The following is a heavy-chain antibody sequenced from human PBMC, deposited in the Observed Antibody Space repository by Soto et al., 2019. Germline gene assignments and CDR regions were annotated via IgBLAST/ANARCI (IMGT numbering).Heavy chain of an antibody. Sequence: PGGSLRLSCTASGFTFGDYAMSWFRQAPGKGLEWVGFIRSKAYGGTTEYAASVKGRFTISRDDSKSIAYLQMNSLKTEDTAVYYCTSVPAVTYYDFWSGYNPPRGMDVWGQGTTVTVSS. CDR3: TSVPAVTYYDFWSGYNPPRGMDV. CDR1: GFTFGDYA. V-gene: IGHV3-49*03. J-gene: IGHJ6*02. CDR2: IRSKAYGGTT. D-gene: IGHD3-3*01.